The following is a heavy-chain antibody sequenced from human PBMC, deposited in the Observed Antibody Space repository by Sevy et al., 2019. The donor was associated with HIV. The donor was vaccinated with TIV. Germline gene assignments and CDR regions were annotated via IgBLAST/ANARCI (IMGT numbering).Heavy chain of an antibody. CDR2: ISYDGSNK. Sequence: GGSLRLSCAASGFTFSSYAMHWVRQAPGKGLEWVAVISYDGSNKYYADSVKGRFTISRDNSKNTLYLIMNSLRAEDTAVYYCARDSPTYYYDSSGSRGAFDIWGQGTMVTVSS. D-gene: IGHD3-22*01. CDR3: ARDSPTYYYDSSGSRGAFDI. J-gene: IGHJ3*02. CDR1: GFTFSSYA. V-gene: IGHV3-30-3*01.